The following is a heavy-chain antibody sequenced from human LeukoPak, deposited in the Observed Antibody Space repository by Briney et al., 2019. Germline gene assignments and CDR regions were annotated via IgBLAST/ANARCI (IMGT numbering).Heavy chain of an antibody. Sequence: ASVKVSCKASGYTFTTYGINWVRQVPGQGLEWMGWINTDTGNPTYAQGFTGRFVFSLDTSVSTAYLQISSLQTEDTAVYYCARAGTGYCSDSNCSIELWGQGTLVTVSS. J-gene: IGHJ4*02. V-gene: IGHV7-4-1*02. D-gene: IGHD2-15*01. CDR3: ARAGTGYCSDSNCSIEL. CDR2: INTDTGNP. CDR1: GYTFTTYG.